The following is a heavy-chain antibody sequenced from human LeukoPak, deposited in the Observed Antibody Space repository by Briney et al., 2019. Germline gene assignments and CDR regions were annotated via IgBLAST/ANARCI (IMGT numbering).Heavy chain of an antibody. Sequence: SVKASCKPSGRPLSRYAIIGVRQAPGHGVEWMGGSIPILGIANYAQKFPGRVTITADKYTSTAYMELSSLGSEDTAVYYCARTGSGNNCSDPWGQGTLVTVSS. D-gene: IGHD1-26*01. CDR2: SIPILGIA. V-gene: IGHV1-69*17. CDR3: ARTGSGNNCSDP. J-gene: IGHJ5*02. CDR1: GRPLSRYA.